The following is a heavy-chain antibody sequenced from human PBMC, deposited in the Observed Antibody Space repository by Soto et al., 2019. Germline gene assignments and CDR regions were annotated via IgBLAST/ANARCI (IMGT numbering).Heavy chain of an antibody. Sequence: PSETLSLTCTVSGVSVNSGNYYWSWIRQTPGKGLEWIGYIYQSGSTRYNPSLKSRVTISLDTSKNQFSLKMSSVTAADTAVYYCARLGAYYQSIDPWGQGTLVTVSS. D-gene: IGHD3-22*01. CDR3: ARLGAYYQSIDP. J-gene: IGHJ5*02. V-gene: IGHV4-61*01. CDR2: IYQSGST. CDR1: GVSVNSGNYY.